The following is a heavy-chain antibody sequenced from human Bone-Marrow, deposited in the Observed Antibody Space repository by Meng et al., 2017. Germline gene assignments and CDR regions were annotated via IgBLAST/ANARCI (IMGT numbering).Heavy chain of an antibody. CDR3: ARDIVKLFGGYGFYYCYGMDV. J-gene: IGHJ6*02. Sequence: ASVKVSCKASGYTFTSYAMNWVRQAPGQGLEWMGWINTNTGNPTYAQGFTGRFVFSLDTSVSTAYLQISSIKAEDTAVYYCARDIVKLFGGYGFYYCYGMDVWGQGTTVTVSS. CDR2: INTNTGNP. CDR1: GYTFTSYA. D-gene: IGHD3-16*02. V-gene: IGHV7-4-1*02.